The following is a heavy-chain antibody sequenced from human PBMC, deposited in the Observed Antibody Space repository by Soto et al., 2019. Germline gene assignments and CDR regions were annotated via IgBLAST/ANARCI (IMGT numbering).Heavy chain of an antibody. V-gene: IGHV4-59*01. CDR1: GGSISSYY. J-gene: IGHJ6*01. Sequence: PSETLSLTCTVSGGSISSYYWSWIRQPPGKGLEWIGYIYYSGSTNYNPSLKSRVTISVDTSKNQFSLKLSSVTAADTAVYYCARDGPDFWSGYYDYYGMDVWGQRT. D-gene: IGHD3-3*01. CDR2: IYYSGST. CDR3: ARDGPDFWSGYYDYYGMDV.